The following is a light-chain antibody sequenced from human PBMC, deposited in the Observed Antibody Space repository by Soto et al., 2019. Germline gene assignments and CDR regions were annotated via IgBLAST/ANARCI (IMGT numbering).Light chain of an antibody. CDR2: DAS. V-gene: IGKV3-11*01. CDR3: QQRSNWPHT. CDR1: QSVSSY. J-gene: IGKJ4*01. Sequence: EIVLTQSPATLSLSPGERATLSCWASQSVSSYLAWYQQKPGQAPRLLIYDASNRATGIPARFSGSGSGTDFTLTIRSLEPEDFAVYYGQQRSNWPHTFGGGTKVEIK.